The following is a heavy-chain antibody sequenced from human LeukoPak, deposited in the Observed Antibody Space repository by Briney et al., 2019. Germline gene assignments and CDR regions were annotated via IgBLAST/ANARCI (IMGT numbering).Heavy chain of an antibody. CDR2: IYTSGST. CDR1: GGSISRGSYY. CDR3: ARDRWFDP. J-gene: IGHJ5*02. Sequence: PSQTLSLTCTVSGGSISRGSYYWSWIRQPAGKGLEWIGRIYTSGSTNYNPSLKSRVTISVDTSKNQFSLKLSSVTAADTAVYYCARDRWFDPWGQGTLVTVSS. V-gene: IGHV4-61*02.